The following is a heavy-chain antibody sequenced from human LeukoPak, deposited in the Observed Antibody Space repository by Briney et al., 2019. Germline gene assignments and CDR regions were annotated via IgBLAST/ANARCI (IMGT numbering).Heavy chain of an antibody. CDR3: ARARSIFEVARGAFDI. J-gene: IGHJ3*02. CDR2: IYTSGST. D-gene: IGHD3-3*01. Sequence: SETLSLTCTVSGGSISSGSYYWRWIRQPAGKGLQWIGRIYTSGSTNYNSSLKSRVTISVDTSKNPFSLNLSSVTAADTAVYYCARARSIFEVARGAFDIWGQGTMVTVSS. V-gene: IGHV4-61*02. CDR1: GGSISSGSYY.